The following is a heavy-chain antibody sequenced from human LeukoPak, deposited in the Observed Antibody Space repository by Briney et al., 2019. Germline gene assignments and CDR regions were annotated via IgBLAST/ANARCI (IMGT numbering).Heavy chain of an antibody. CDR3: AKDLMYYYDSSGSPHDY. V-gene: IGHV3-23*01. CDR1: GFTFSSYA. CDR2: ISGSGGST. D-gene: IGHD3-22*01. Sequence: LPGGSLRLSCAASGFTFSSYAMSWVRQAPGKGLEWVSAISGSGGSTYYADSVKGRFTIPRDNSKNTLYLQMNSLRAEDTAVYYCAKDLMYYYDSSGSPHDYWGQGTLVTVSS. J-gene: IGHJ4*02.